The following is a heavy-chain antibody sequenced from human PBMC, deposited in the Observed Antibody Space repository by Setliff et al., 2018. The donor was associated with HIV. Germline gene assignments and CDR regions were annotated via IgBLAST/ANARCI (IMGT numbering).Heavy chain of an antibody. CDR1: GGSISSSSYY. V-gene: IGHV4-39*01. D-gene: IGHD2-8*01. Sequence: SETLSLTCTVSGGSISSSSYYWGWIRQPPGKGLEWIGSMYYSGSTYYNPFLKSRVTISVDTSRNQFSLRLTSVTAADTAVYYCARGDGLTNPHDYWGQGTLVTVSS. CDR3: ARGDGLTNPHDY. J-gene: IGHJ4*02. CDR2: MYYSGST.